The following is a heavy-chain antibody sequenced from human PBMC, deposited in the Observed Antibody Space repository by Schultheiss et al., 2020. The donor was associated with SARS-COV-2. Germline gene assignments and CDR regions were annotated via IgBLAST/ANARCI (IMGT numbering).Heavy chain of an antibody. J-gene: IGHJ1*01. V-gene: IGHV1-69*13. CDR2: IIPISGTA. Sequence: SVKVSCKASGGTFSSYAISWVRQAPGQGLEWMGGIIPISGTANYAQKFQGRVTITADESTSTAYMELSSLRSEDTAVYYCARQQLSTHGGFAYWGQGTLVTVSS. D-gene: IGHD3-16*01. CDR3: ARQQLSTHGGFAY. CDR1: GGTFSSYA.